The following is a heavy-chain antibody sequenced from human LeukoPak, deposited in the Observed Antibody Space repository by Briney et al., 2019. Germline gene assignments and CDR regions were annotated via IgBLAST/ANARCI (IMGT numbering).Heavy chain of an antibody. D-gene: IGHD3-10*01. Sequence: GASVKVSCKASGYTFTSYAMNWVRQAPGQGLEWMGWINTNTGNPTYAQGFTGRFVFSLDTSVSTAYLQISNLKAEDTAVYYCARDGRRGVRGVIPVAFDYWGQGTLVTVSS. V-gene: IGHV7-4-1*02. CDR3: ARDGRRGVRGVIPVAFDY. CDR1: GYTFTSYA. J-gene: IGHJ4*02. CDR2: INTNTGNP.